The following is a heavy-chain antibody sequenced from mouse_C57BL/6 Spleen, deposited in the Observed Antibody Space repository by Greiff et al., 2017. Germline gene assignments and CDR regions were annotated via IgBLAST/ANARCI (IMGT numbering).Heavy chain of an antibody. V-gene: IGHV1-55*01. CDR2: IYPGSGST. CDR1: GYTFTSYW. J-gene: IGHJ4*01. D-gene: IGHD1-1*01. CDR3: AIYYYGSSYGYYAMDY. Sequence: VQLQQSGAELVKPGASVKMSCKASGYTFTSYWITWVKQRPGQGLEWIGDIYPGSGSTNYNEKFKSKATLTVDTSSSTAYMQLSSLTSEDSAVYYCAIYYYGSSYGYYAMDYWGQGTSVTVSS.